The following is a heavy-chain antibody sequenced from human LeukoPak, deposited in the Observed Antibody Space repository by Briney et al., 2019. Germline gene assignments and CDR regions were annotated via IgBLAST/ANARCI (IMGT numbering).Heavy chain of an antibody. CDR3: ARDRSQYYYGSGSYGDY. CDR1: GYTFTSYG. J-gene: IGHJ4*02. CDR2: ISAYNGNT. V-gene: IGHV1-18*01. Sequence: ASVKVSCKASGYTFTSYGISWVRQAPGQGLEWMGWISAYNGNTNYAQKLQVRVTMTTDTSTSTAYMELRSLRSDDTAVYYCARDRSQYYYGSGSYGDYWGQGTLVTVSS. D-gene: IGHD3-10*01.